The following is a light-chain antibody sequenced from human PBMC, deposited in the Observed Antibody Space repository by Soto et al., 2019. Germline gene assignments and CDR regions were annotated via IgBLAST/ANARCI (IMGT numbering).Light chain of an antibody. Sequence: DIQMTQSPSSLSASVGDRVTITCRASQSISSYLNWYQQKPGKAPKLLIYAASSLQSGVPSRFSGSESGTDFTLTISSLQPDDFATYYCQQSYSTPHTFGQGTKLEIK. J-gene: IGKJ2*01. CDR2: AAS. V-gene: IGKV1-39*01. CDR1: QSISSY. CDR3: QQSYSTPHT.